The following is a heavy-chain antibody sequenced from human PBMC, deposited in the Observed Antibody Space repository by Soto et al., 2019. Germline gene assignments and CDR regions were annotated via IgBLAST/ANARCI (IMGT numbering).Heavy chain of an antibody. V-gene: IGHV3-23*01. CDR2: ISGSGGST. CDR3: AKGGGHYDFWSGYYLDY. J-gene: IGHJ4*02. D-gene: IGHD3-3*01. CDR1: GFTFSSYA. Sequence: PGGSLRLSCAASGFTFSSYAMSWVRQAPGKGLEWVSAISGSGGSTYYADSVKGRFTISRDNSKNTLYLQMNSLRAEDTAVYYCAKGGGHYDFWSGYYLDYWGQGTLVTVSS.